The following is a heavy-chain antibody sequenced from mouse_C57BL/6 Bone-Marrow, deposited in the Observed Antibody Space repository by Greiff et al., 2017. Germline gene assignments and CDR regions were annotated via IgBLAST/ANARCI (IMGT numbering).Heavy chain of an antibody. V-gene: IGHV5-17*01. D-gene: IGHD2-2*01. CDR3: ARPYGFYCYFSF. CDR1: GFTFSDYG. J-gene: IGHJ1*03. CDR2: ISSGSSTI. Sequence: EVMLVESGGGLVKPGGSLKLSCAASGFTFSDYGMHWVRQAPEKGLEWVAYISSGSSTIYYADTVKGRFTISRDNAKNTLFLQMTSLRSEDTAMYYCARPYGFYCYFSFLGTGTTVTVSS.